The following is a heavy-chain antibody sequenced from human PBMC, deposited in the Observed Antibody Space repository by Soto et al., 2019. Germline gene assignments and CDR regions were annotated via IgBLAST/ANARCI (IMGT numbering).Heavy chain of an antibody. CDR3: ARGVNVVLVPPPPAPVYYMDV. Sequence: QVQLVQSGAEVKKPGASVKVSCKASGYTFTSYGISWVRQAPGQGLEWMGWISAYNGNTNYAQKLQGRVTMTTDTSTSTADMELRSLRSDDTAVYYCARGVNVVLVPPPPAPVYYMDVWGKGTTVTVSS. J-gene: IGHJ6*03. D-gene: IGHD2-8*01. CDR2: ISAYNGNT. V-gene: IGHV1-18*01. CDR1: GYTFTSYG.